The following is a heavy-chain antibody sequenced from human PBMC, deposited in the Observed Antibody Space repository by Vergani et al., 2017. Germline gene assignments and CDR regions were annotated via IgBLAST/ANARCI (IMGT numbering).Heavy chain of an antibody. CDR1: GGTFSSYA. J-gene: IGHJ6*02. CDR2: IIPIFGTA. CDR3: ARDKGFGGREMGGDYYGMDV. Sequence: QVQLVQSGAEVKKPGSSVKVSCKASGGTFSSYAISWVRQAPGQGLEWMGGIIPIFGTANYAQKFQGRVTITADESTSTAYMELSSLRSADTAAYYWARDKGFGGREMGGDYYGMDVWGQGTTVTVSS. D-gene: IGHD3-10*01. V-gene: IGHV1-69*01.